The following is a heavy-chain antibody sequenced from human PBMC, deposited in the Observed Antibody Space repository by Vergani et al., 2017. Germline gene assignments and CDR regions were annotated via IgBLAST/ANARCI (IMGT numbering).Heavy chain of an antibody. J-gene: IGHJ4*02. CDR1: GGSIISSSYY. D-gene: IGHD1-26*01. CDR2: IYYSGST. Sequence: QLQLQEPGPGLVKPSETLSLTCTVSGGSIISSSYYWCWIRQPPGKGLGWIVIIYYSGSTYYNPSLNSRVTISVDTSKNQFSLKLGSVAAADTAVYYGARKVEPYFDYWGQGTLVTVSP. V-gene: IGHV4-39*07. CDR3: ARKVEPYFDY.